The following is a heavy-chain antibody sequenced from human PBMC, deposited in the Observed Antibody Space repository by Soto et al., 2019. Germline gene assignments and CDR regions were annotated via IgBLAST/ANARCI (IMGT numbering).Heavy chain of an antibody. Sequence: GGSLRLSCAASGFPFSIYAMSWVRQSPGEGLEWVSAISVSGGSTYYADSVKGRFTISRDNSKNTLYLQMNSLRAEDTAVYYCAKDFSRTEWERMANFDYWGQGNMVAVSS. D-gene: IGHD1-26*01. V-gene: IGHV3-23*01. CDR1: GFPFSIYA. CDR3: AKDFSRTEWERMANFDY. J-gene: IGHJ4*02. CDR2: ISVSGGST.